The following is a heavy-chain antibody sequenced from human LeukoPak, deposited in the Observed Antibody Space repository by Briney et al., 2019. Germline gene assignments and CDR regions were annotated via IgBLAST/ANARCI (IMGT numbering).Heavy chain of an antibody. CDR3: ERTYSSSRTGSFDY. Sequence: VASVKVSCKASGYTFTGYYMHWVRQAPGQGLEWMGRINPNSGGTNYAQKFQGRVTMTRDTSISTAYMELSRLRSDDTAVYHCERTYSSSRTGSFDYWGQGTLVTVSS. D-gene: IGHD6-13*01. CDR2: INPNSGGT. J-gene: IGHJ4*02. V-gene: IGHV1-2*06. CDR1: GYTFTGYY.